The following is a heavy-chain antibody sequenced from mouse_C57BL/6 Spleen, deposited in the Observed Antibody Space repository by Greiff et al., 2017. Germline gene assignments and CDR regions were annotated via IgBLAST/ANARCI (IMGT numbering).Heavy chain of an antibody. Sequence: VQLQQSGAELVKPGASVKLSCTASGFNIKDYYMHWVKQRTEQGLEWIGRIDPEDGETKYAPKLQGKAPITAATASTTAYLQLSSLTSEDTAVYYCARCVLPYAMDYWGQGTSVTVSS. J-gene: IGHJ4*01. CDR3: ARCVLPYAMDY. CDR2: IDPEDGET. V-gene: IGHV14-2*01. CDR1: GFNIKDYY. D-gene: IGHD5-5*01.